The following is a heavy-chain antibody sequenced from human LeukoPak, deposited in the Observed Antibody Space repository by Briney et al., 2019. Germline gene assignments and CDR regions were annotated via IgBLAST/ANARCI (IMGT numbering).Heavy chain of an antibody. D-gene: IGHD2-2*01. V-gene: IGHV4-34*01. CDR1: GGCFSGYY. CDR3: ARDGSPTTVRGCSSTSCYVGYDY. Sequence: SETLSLTCAVYGGCFSGYYWSWIRQPPGKGLEWLGEINHSGSTNYNPSLKSRVTISVDTSKNQFSLKLSSVTAADTAVYYCARDGSPTTVRGCSSTSCYVGYDYWGQGTLVTVSS. J-gene: IGHJ4*02. CDR2: INHSGST.